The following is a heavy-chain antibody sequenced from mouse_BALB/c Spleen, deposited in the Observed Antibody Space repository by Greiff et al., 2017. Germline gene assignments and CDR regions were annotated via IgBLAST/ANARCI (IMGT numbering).Heavy chain of an antibody. J-gene: IGHJ4*01. CDR1: GFTFSSYA. CDR3: ARFITTASYAMDY. Sequence: EVQVVESGGGLVKPGGSLKLSCAASGFTFSSYAMSWVRQTPEKRLEWVASISSGGSTYYPDSVKGRFTISRDNARNILYLQMSSLRSEDTAMYYCARFITTASYAMDYWGQGTSVTVSS. V-gene: IGHV5-6-5*01. CDR2: ISSGGST. D-gene: IGHD1-2*01.